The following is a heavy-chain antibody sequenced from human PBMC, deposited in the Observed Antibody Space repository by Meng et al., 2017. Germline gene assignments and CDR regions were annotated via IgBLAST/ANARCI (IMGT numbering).Heavy chain of an antibody. V-gene: IGHV3-33*01. Sequence: SLKISCAASGFTFSSYGMHWVRQAPGKGLEWVAVIWYDGSNKYYADSVKGRFTISRDNSKNTLYLQMNSLRAEDTAVYYCASDGYCSGGSCYSFDYWGQGTLVTVSS. CDR3: ASDGYCSGGSCYSFDY. J-gene: IGHJ4*02. CDR1: GFTFSSYG. D-gene: IGHD2-15*01. CDR2: IWYDGSNK.